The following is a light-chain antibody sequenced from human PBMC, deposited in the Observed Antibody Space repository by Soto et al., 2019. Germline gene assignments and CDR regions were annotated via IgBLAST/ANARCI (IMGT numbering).Light chain of an antibody. CDR1: SRDVGSYNL. J-gene: IGLJ1*01. Sequence: QSVLTQPASVSGSPGQSITISCTGTSRDVGSYNLVSWYQQHPGKAPKLMIYEGSKRHSGVTNRFSGSKSGNTAYLTLPGLQADDEADYYCCSYAGSSPYVFGTGTKVTVL. CDR2: EGS. CDR3: CSYAGSSPYV. V-gene: IGLV2-23*01.